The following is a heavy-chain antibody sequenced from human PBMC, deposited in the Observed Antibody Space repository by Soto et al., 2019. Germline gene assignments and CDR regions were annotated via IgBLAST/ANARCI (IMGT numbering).Heavy chain of an antibody. Sequence: QVTLKESGPVLVKPTETLTLTCTVSGFSLSNARMGVSWIRQPPGKALEWLAHIFSNDEKYYSTSLKSRLTISKDTAKSHVALTMTNMDPVDTATYYCARIFSGWELPPGYWGQGTLVTVSS. V-gene: IGHV2-26*01. CDR3: ARIFSGWELPPGY. D-gene: IGHD1-26*01. J-gene: IGHJ4*02. CDR2: IFSNDEK. CDR1: GFSLSNARMG.